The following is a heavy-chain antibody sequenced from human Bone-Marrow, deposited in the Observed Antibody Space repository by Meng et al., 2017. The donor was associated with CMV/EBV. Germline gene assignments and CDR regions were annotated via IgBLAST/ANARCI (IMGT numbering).Heavy chain of an antibody. J-gene: IGHJ6*02. Sequence: SLKISCAASGFTFDDYAMHWVRQAPGKGLEWVSGISWNSGSIGYADSVKGRFTISRDNAKNSLYLQMNSLRAEDTALYYCAKQGIPAARGGYYYYYGMDVWGQGTTVTVSS. D-gene: IGHD2-2*01. CDR2: ISWNSGSI. CDR1: GFTFDDYA. V-gene: IGHV3-9*01. CDR3: AKQGIPAARGGYYYYYGMDV.